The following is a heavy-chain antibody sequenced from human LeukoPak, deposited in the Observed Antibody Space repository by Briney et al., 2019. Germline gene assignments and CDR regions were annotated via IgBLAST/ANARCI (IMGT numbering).Heavy chain of an antibody. CDR2: INRDGSTT. Sequence: GGSLRLSCAASGFTFSNYWVHWVRQAPGKGLVWVSRINRDGSTTKYADSVKGRFTVSRDNAKNSLYLQMNSLRAEDTAVYYCARETLADAFDIWGQGTMVTVSS. V-gene: IGHV3-74*03. J-gene: IGHJ3*02. CDR3: ARETLADAFDI. CDR1: GFTFSNYW.